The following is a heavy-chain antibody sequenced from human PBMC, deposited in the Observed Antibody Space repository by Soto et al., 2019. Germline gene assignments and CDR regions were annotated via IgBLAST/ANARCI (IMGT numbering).Heavy chain of an antibody. CDR3: AHRAELLFDP. J-gene: IGHJ5*02. CDR1: GFSRSTSGMR. Sequence: SGPTLVNPPQTLTLTCTFSGFSRSTSGMRVSWIRQPPGQALEWLARIDWHDDKRYSPSLKSRLTITKDTSKNQVVLTMTNMDPVDTATYYCAHRAELLFDPWGQGILVTVSS. D-gene: IGHD1-26*01. V-gene: IGHV2-5*08. CDR2: IDWHDDK.